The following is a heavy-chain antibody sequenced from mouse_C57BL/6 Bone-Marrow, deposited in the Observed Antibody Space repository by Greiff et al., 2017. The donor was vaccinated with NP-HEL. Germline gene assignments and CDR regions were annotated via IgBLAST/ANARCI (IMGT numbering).Heavy chain of an antibody. D-gene: IGHD1-1*01. CDR2: ISSGSSTI. CDR1: GFTFSDYG. V-gene: IGHV5-17*01. Sequence: EVKLVESGGGLVKPGGSLKLSCAASGFTFSDYGMHWVRQAPEKGLEWVAYISSGSSTIYYADTVKGRFTISRDNAKNTLFLQMTSLRSEDTAMYYCAKSYYYGSSFYYYAMDYWGQGTSVTVSS. CDR3: AKSYYYGSSFYYYAMDY. J-gene: IGHJ4*01.